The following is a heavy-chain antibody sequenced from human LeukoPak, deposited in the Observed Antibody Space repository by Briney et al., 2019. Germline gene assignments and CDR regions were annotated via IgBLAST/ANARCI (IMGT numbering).Heavy chain of an antibody. CDR1: GDSISSSNY. Sequence: SETLSVTCGVSGDSISSSNYWKWVRQPPGKGLEWIGDIYQSGITNYNPSLKSRVTMSVDKSKNEFSLKLDSVTAADTAVYYCARDPRPRGGWLYFDYWGQGILVTASS. CDR2: IYQSGIT. J-gene: IGHJ4*02. CDR3: ARDPRPRGGWLYFDY. V-gene: IGHV4-4*02. D-gene: IGHD6-19*01.